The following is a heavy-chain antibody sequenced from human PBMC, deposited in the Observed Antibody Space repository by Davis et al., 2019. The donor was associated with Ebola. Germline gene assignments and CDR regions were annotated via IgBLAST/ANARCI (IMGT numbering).Heavy chain of an antibody. CDR3: AREGISFYYDSGFFDLREFDGLDV. CDR1: GDSVSRRGAT. D-gene: IGHD3-10*01. J-gene: IGHJ6*04. CDR2: TYYRAKWYH. V-gene: IGHV6-1*01. Sequence: SQTLSLTCAISGDSVSRRGATWNWIRQSPSRGLEWLGRTYYRAKWYHDYAVSVETRMMITADTSKNQFSLLLNSMTPEDTAVYYCAREGISFYYDSGFFDLREFDGLDVWGRGTTVTVSS.